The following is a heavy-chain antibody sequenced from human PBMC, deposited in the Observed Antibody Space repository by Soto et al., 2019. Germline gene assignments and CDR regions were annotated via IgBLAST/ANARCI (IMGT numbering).Heavy chain of an antibody. CDR1: GGSISSSSYY. CDR2: IYYSGST. CDR3: ARRHRITTFGVVTQDY. J-gene: IGHJ4*02. V-gene: IGHV4-39*01. Sequence: PSETLSLTCTVSGGSISSSSYYWGWIRQPPGKGLEWIGSIYYSGSTYYNPSLKSRVTISVDTSKNQFSLKLSSVTAADTAVYYCARRHRITTFGVVTQDYWGQGTLVTVSS. D-gene: IGHD3-3*01.